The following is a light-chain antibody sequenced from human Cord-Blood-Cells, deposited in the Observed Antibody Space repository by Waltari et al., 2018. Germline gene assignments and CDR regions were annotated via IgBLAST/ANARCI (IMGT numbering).Light chain of an antibody. Sequence: DIQMNQSTSTLSASVGDRVTITCRASQSISSWLAWYQQKPGKAPKLLIYKASSLESGVPSRFSGSGSGTEFTLTISSLQSDDFATYYCQQYNSYWTFGQGTKVEIK. CDR2: KAS. V-gene: IGKV1-5*03. CDR3: QQYNSYWT. CDR1: QSISSW. J-gene: IGKJ1*01.